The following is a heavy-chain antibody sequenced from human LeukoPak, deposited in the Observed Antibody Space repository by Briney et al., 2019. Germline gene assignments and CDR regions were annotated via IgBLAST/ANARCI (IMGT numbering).Heavy chain of an antibody. CDR3: ARGRSTGYHYYFEY. V-gene: IGHV1-8*03. J-gene: IGHJ4*02. CDR1: GYTFTSYD. D-gene: IGHD5-12*01. CDR2: MNPNSGST. Sequence: AASVTVTCKASGYTFTSYDINWVRQATGQGLEWMGWMNPNSGSTGYAQKFQGRVTITRNTSISTAYMELSGLRSEDTAVYYCARGRSTGYHYYFEYWGQGTLVTVSS.